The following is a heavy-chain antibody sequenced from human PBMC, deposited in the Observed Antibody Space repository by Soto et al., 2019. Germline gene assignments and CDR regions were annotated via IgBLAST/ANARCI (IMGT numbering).Heavy chain of an antibody. CDR2: TYYRSKWYN. J-gene: IGHJ4*02. CDR3: ARSGNVGAVDY. D-gene: IGHD1-26*01. Sequence: SQTLSLTCAISGDSVSSTSAAWNCIIQSPSRGLEWLGRTYYRSKWYNEYAVSVKSRITINPDTSKNQFSLQLNSVTPEDTAVYYCARSGNVGAVDYWGQGTLVTVSS. V-gene: IGHV6-1*01. CDR1: GDSVSSTSAA.